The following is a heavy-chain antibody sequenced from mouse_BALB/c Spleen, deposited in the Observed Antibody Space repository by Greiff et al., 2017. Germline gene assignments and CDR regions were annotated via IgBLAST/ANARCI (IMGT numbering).Heavy chain of an antibody. J-gene: IGHJ3*01. CDR2: IYPGSGST. CDR1: GYTFTSYW. Sequence: LKQPGSELVRPGASVKLSCKASGYTFTSYWMHWVKQRPGQGLEWIGNIYPGSGSTNYDEKFKSKATLTVDTSSSTAYMQLSSLTSEDSAVYYWTREFPPITTAGAYWGQGTLVTVSA. D-gene: IGHD1-2*01. V-gene: IGHV1S22*01. CDR3: TREFPPITTAGAY.